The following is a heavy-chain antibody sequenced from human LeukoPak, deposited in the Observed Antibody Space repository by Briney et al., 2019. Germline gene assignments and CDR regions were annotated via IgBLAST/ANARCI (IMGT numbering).Heavy chain of an antibody. CDR3: AREGSGYTYGRGSYFDY. Sequence: ASVKVSCKASGYTLTVYYIHWVRQAPGQGLEWMGRINPNSGDTNFAQKFQGRVTMTRDTSISTAYMDLSGLRPDDAAVYYCAREGSGYTYGRGSYFDYWGHGILVTVSS. D-gene: IGHD5-18*01. V-gene: IGHV1-2*06. CDR2: INPNSGDT. J-gene: IGHJ4*01. CDR1: GYTLTVYY.